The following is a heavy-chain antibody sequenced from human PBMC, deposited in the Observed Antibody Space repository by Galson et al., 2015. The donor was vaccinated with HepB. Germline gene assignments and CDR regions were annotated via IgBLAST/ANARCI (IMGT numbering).Heavy chain of an antibody. Sequence: TLSLTCTVSGGSISSGDYYWSWIRQPPGKGLEWIGYIYYSGSTYYNPSLKSRVTISVDTSKNQFSLKLSSVTAADTAVYYCARDWSLHSNWFDPWGQGTLVTVSS. CDR2: IYYSGST. CDR3: ARDWSLHSNWFDP. D-gene: IGHD5-24*01. CDR1: GGSISSGDYY. J-gene: IGHJ5*02. V-gene: IGHV4-30-4*01.